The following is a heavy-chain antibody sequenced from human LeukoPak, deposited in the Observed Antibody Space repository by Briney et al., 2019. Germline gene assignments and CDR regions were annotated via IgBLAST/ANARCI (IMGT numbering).Heavy chain of an antibody. D-gene: IGHD1-26*01. CDR2: ISSSGANA. CDR1: GFTFRDAA. Sequence: GGSLRLSCAASGFTFRDAAMTWVRQAAGKGLEWVSLISSSGANAYYADSVKGRFTISRDNSKNTLYLQMNNLRGEDTAEYYCAKDMELASWGQGTLVIVSS. J-gene: IGHJ5*02. V-gene: IGHV3-23*01. CDR3: AKDMELAS.